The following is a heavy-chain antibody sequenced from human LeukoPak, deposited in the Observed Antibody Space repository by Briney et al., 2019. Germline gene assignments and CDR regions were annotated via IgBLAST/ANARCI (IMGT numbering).Heavy chain of an antibody. Sequence: SQTLSLTCAVSGGSISSGGFSWNWIRQPPGKGLEWIGYIYHSGSTYYNPSLQSRVTISIDTSNNHYSLNLTSVTAADTAVYFCARRVAGAGTSYFDLWGQGTPVTVSS. J-gene: IGHJ4*02. CDR1: GGSISSGGFS. D-gene: IGHD6-13*01. CDR3: ARRVAGAGTSYFDL. V-gene: IGHV4-30-2*01. CDR2: IYHSGST.